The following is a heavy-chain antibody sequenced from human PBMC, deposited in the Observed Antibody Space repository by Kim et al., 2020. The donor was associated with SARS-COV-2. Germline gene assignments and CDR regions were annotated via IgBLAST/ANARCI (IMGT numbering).Heavy chain of an antibody. D-gene: IGHD3-22*01. V-gene: IGHV4-34*01. Sequence: TNYNPSLKSRVTISVDTSKNQFSLKLSSVTAADTAVYYCARCYYYLPFDYWGQGTLVTVSS. J-gene: IGHJ4*02. CDR2: T. CDR3: ARCYYYLPFDY.